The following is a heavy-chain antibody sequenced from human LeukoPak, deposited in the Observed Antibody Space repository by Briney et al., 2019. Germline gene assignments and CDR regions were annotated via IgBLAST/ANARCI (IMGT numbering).Heavy chain of an antibody. Sequence: SGTLSLTCAVYGGSFSGYYWSWIRQPPGKGLEWIGEINHSGSTNYNPSLKSRVTISVDTSKNQFSLKLSSVTAADTAVYYCARGLRITMIVVGKDRRWFDPWGQGTLVTDSS. J-gene: IGHJ5*02. CDR3: ARGLRITMIVVGKDRRWFDP. CDR2: INHSGST. D-gene: IGHD3-22*01. V-gene: IGHV4-34*01. CDR1: GGSFSGYY.